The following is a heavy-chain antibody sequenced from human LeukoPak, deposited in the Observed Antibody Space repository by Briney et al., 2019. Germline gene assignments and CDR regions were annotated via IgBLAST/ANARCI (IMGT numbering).Heavy chain of an antibody. J-gene: IGHJ4*02. V-gene: IGHV3-74*01. D-gene: IGHD3-10*01. CDR3: TTYGSGRKFDY. CDR2: INSDGSST. CDR1: GFTFSSYW. Sequence: GGSLRLSCTASGFTFSSYWMHWVRQAPGKGLVWVSRINSDGSSTSYADSVKGRFTISRDNAKNTLYLQMNSLKSEDTAVYYCTTYGSGRKFDYWGQGILVTVSS.